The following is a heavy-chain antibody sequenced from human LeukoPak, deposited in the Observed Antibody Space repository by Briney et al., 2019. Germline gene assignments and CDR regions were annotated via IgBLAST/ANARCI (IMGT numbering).Heavy chain of an antibody. CDR2: MNPNSGGT. J-gene: IGHJ4*02. V-gene: IGHV1-2*02. CDR1: GYTFTSYD. D-gene: IGHD6-19*01. Sequence: ASVKVSCKASGYTFTSYDINWVQQATGQGLEWMGWMNPNSGGTNYAQKFQGRVTMTRDTSISTAYMELSRLRSDDTAVYYCARDGSGWYEKFDYWGQGTLVTVSS. CDR3: ARDGSGWYEKFDY.